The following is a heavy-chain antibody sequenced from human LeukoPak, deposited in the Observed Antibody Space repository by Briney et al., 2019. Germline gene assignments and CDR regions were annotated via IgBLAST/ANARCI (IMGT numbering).Heavy chain of an antibody. CDR1: GFTFSGSA. CDR2: IRSKANSYAT. V-gene: IGHV3-73*01. D-gene: IGHD1-26*01. J-gene: IGHJ4*02. Sequence: AGSLKLSCAASGFTFSGSAMHWVRQASGKGLEWVGRIRSKANSYATAYAASVKGRFTISRDDSKNTANLQMNSLKTEDTAVYYCSSTSAEGFAYWGQGTLVTVSS. CDR3: SSTSAEGFAY.